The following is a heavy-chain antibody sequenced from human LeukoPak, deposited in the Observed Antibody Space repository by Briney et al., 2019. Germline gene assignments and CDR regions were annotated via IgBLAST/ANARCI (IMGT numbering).Heavy chain of an antibody. Sequence: GGSLRLSCAASGFTFSDYYMSWIRQTPGKGLEWVSYISYTGDTVYYTDSVQGRFTISRDNAKNSLSLQMNSLRSEDTAVYYCARDPNGDYIGAFDILGQGTMVTVSS. J-gene: IGHJ3*02. V-gene: IGHV3-11*04. CDR1: GFTFSDYY. CDR2: ISYTGDTV. D-gene: IGHD4-17*01. CDR3: ARDPNGDYIGAFDI.